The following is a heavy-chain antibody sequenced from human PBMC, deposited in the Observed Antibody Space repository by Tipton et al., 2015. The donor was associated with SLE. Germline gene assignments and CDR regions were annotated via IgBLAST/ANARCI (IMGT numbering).Heavy chain of an antibody. J-gene: IGHJ3*02. Sequence: SLRLSCAASGFTFSNAWMSWVRQAPGKGLEWVAFIRYDGSNKYYADSVKGRFTISRDNSKNTLYLQMNSLRAEDTAVYYCAKGAIAVAGLDAFDIWGQGTMVTVSS. CDR2: IRYDGSNK. D-gene: IGHD6-19*01. V-gene: IGHV3-30*02. CDR3: AKGAIAVAGLDAFDI. CDR1: GFTFSNAW.